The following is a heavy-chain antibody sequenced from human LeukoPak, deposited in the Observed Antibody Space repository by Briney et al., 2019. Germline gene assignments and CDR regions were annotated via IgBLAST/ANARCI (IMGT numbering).Heavy chain of an antibody. J-gene: IGHJ6*02. D-gene: IGHD4-17*01. CDR1: GYTFTGYY. Sequence: ASVTVSCKASGYTFTGYYMHLVRQAPVQGLDWMGWINPTTGGTNYAQQFQGRLTMTRDTSISTAYMELSRLRSDDTAVYYCARDGGYGDYNLFYYYYGMDVWGQVTTVTVSS. V-gene: IGHV1-2*02. CDR3: ARDGGYGDYNLFYYYYGMDV. CDR2: INPTTGGT.